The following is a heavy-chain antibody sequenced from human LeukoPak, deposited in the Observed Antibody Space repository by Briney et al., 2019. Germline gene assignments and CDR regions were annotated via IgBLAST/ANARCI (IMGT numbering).Heavy chain of an antibody. Sequence: PGGSLRLSCAASGFTFSSYSMNWVRQAPGKGLEWVSSISSSSSYIYYTDSVKGRFTISRGNAKNSLYLQMNSLRAEDTAVYYCASGLVSVYAFDIWGQGTMVTVSS. V-gene: IGHV3-21*01. CDR3: ASGLVSVYAFDI. CDR1: GFTFSSYS. D-gene: IGHD6-19*01. J-gene: IGHJ3*02. CDR2: ISSSSSYI.